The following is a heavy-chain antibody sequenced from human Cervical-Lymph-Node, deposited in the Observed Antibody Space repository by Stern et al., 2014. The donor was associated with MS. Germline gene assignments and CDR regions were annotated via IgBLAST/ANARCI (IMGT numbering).Heavy chain of an antibody. Sequence: QVQLVESGGGVVQPGRSLRLSCEVSGFSISTYALHWVRQAPGKGLEWVAVFSNDGINKHYADSVKGRFTTSRDNSNNTLYLHMNSLRGEDTALYYCVSGTAYVSHAFDLWGQGTMVTVSS. CDR3: VSGTAYVSHAFDL. D-gene: IGHD3-16*01. CDR2: FSNDGINK. V-gene: IGHV3-30*04. CDR1: GFSISTYA. J-gene: IGHJ3*01.